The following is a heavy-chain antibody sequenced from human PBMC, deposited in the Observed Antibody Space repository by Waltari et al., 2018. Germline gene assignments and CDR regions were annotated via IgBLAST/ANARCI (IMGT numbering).Heavy chain of an antibody. V-gene: IGHV3-74*01. CDR2: INSDGSST. CDR3: ARGDRYTYDYGDYLDY. Sequence: EVQLVESGGGLVQPGGSLRLSCAASGFTFSSYWMHWVRHAPGKGLVWVSRINSDGSSTSYADSVKGRFTISRDNAKNTLYLQMNSLRAEDTAVYYCARGDRYTYDYGDYLDYWGQGTLVTVSS. D-gene: IGHD4-17*01. CDR1: GFTFSSYW. J-gene: IGHJ4*02.